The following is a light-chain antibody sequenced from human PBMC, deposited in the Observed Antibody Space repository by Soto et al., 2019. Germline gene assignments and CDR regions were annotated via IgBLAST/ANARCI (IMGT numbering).Light chain of an antibody. CDR3: QRYSSAPPIT. V-gene: IGKV1-27*01. CDR2: AAT. Sequence: DIQMTQSTSSLSASVGDRVTITCRASQGISNNLAWFQQKPGKFPKLLIYAATTLQSGVLSRFSGSGSGTDFTLTISSLQPEDVANYYCQRYSSAPPITFGQGTRLDIK. CDR1: QGISNN. J-gene: IGKJ5*01.